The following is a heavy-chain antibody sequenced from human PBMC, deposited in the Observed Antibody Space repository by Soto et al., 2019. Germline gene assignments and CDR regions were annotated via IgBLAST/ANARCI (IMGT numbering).Heavy chain of an antibody. V-gene: IGHV4-31*02. CDR2: IFYSGTT. J-gene: IGHJ4*02. Sequence: PSETLSLTCTVSGGSISSGGYYWSWIRQHPGKGPEWIGYIFYSGTTYYNPSLKSRVTISVDTSKNQFSLKLSSVTAADTAVYYCARHDRGYRYGVFDYWGQGTLVT. D-gene: IGHD5-18*01. CDR1: GGSISSGGYY. CDR3: ARHDRGYRYGVFDY.